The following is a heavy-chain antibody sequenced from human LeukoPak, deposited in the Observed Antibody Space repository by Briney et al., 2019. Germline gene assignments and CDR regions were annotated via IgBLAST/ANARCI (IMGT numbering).Heavy chain of an antibody. CDR1: GFIFRSHW. D-gene: IGHD5-12*01. Sequence: GGSLRLSCAVSGFIFRSHWMGWVRQAPGKGLEWVANINQDGSEKYYADSVKGRFTISRDNAENSLYLQMNSLRVEDTAVYYCARDHVVPTILFDYWGRGTLVTVSS. V-gene: IGHV3-7*01. J-gene: IGHJ4*02. CDR2: INQDGSEK. CDR3: ARDHVVPTILFDY.